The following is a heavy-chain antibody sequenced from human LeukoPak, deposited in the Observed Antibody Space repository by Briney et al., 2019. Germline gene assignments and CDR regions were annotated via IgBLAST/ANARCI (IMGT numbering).Heavy chain of an antibody. V-gene: IGHV4-34*01. CDR1: GGSFSGYY. Sequence: SEALSLTCAVYGGSFSGYYWSWIRQPPGKGLEWIGEINHSGSTNYNPSLKSRVTISVDTSKNQFSLKLSSVTAADTAVYYCARRAKTGYYYYYYYMDVWGKGTTVTISS. J-gene: IGHJ6*03. CDR2: INHSGST. CDR3: ARRAKTGYYYYYYYMDV. D-gene: IGHD3-9*01.